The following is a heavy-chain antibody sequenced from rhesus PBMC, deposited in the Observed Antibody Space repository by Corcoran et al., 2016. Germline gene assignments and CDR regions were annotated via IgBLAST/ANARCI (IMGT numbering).Heavy chain of an antibody. Sequence: QVQLQESGPGLVKPSETLSLTCAVSGGSISGYYYWSWIRQPPGKGLGWIGSIYGSGGNNYLNPSLKSRSTMSEDTSKNQFSLKLSSVTAADTAVYYCARGYSGYSLYFDYWGQGVLVTVSS. CDR3: ARGYSGYSLYFDY. CDR1: GGSISGYYY. D-gene: IGHD5-24*01. CDR2: IYGSGGNN. V-gene: IGHV4S14*01. J-gene: IGHJ4*01.